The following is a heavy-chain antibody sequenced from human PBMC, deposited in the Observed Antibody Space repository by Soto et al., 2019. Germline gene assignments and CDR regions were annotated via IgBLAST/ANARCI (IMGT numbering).Heavy chain of an antibody. CDR3: AIALTTGARNLDY. CDR1: GFTFSTYA. J-gene: IGHJ4*02. Sequence: EVQLLESGGGLVLPGGSLRLSCAASGFTFSTYAMNWVRQAPGKGLEWASCISDSGDYTNYADSVKGRFTISRDNSKNTLCLQMNSRRAEDTAVYYCAIALTTGARNLDYWGQGALVSGSS. D-gene: IGHD2-2*01. CDR2: ISDSGDYT. V-gene: IGHV3-23*01.